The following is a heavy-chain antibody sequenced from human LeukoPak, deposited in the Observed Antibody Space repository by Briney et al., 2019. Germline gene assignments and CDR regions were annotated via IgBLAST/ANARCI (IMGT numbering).Heavy chain of an antibody. Sequence: SETLSLTCTVSGGSISSYYWSWIRQPPGKGLEWIGYIYYSGSTNYNPSLKSRVTISVDTSKNQFSLKLSSVTAADTAVYYCARQKAGFDYWGQGTLVTVSS. CDR3: ARQKAGFDY. CDR2: IYYSGST. V-gene: IGHV4-59*08. J-gene: IGHJ4*02. CDR1: GGSISSYY.